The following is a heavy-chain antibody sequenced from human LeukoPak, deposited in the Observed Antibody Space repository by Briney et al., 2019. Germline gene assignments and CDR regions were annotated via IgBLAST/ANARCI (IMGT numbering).Heavy chain of an antibody. CDR1: GGTFSSYA. J-gene: IGHJ4*02. D-gene: IGHD3-9*01. V-gene: IGHV1-69*05. CDR2: IIPIFGTA. CDR3: ATNLRYFDWLLVY. Sequence: ASVKVSCKASGGTFSSYAISWARQAPGQGLEWMGGIIPIFGTANYAQKFQGRVTITTDESTSTAYMELSSLRSEDTVVYYCATNLRYFDWLLVYWGQGTLVTVSS.